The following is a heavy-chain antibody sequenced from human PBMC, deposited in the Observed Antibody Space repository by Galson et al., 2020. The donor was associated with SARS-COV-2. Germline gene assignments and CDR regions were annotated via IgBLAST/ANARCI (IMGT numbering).Heavy chain of an antibody. CDR1: GFTFSSYS. D-gene: IGHD5-12*01. Sequence: GGSLRLSCAASGFTFSSYSMNWFRQAPGKGLEWVSSISSSSRYIYYADSVKGRFTISRDNAKNSLYLQMNSLRAEDTAVYYCARDQVATVVTLDYWGQGTLVTVSS. J-gene: IGHJ4*02. CDR2: ISSSSRYI. CDR3: ARDQVATVVTLDY. V-gene: IGHV3-21*01.